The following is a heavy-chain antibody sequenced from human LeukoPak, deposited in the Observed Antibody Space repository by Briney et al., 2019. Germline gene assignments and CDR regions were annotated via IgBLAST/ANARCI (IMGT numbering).Heavy chain of an antibody. Sequence: PSETLSLTCTVSGYSISGGYYWGWIRQPPGKGLEWIGTIFQSVSTYYNPSLKSRVTTSVDTSKNQFSLKLSSVTAPDTAVYYCARNNSNGFDFWSQGTLVTVSS. J-gene: IGHJ4*02. CDR2: IFQSVST. V-gene: IGHV4-38-2*02. CDR1: GYSISGGYY. D-gene: IGHD6-19*01. CDR3: ARNNSNGFDF.